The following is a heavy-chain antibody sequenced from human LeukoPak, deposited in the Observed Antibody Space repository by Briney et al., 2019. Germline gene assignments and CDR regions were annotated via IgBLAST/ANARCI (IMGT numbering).Heavy chain of an antibody. CDR1: GFTFSTYS. J-gene: IGHJ4*02. V-gene: IGHV3-48*02. CDR3: ARDSRFGKLLIPYFDY. D-gene: IGHD3-10*01. Sequence: GGSLRLSCAVSGFTFSTYSMNWVRQAPGKGLEWVSYISSSSSTIYYADSVKGRFTISRDNAQNSLYLQMNSLRDEDTAVYYCARDSRFGKLLIPYFDYWGQGTLVTVSS. CDR2: ISSSSSTI.